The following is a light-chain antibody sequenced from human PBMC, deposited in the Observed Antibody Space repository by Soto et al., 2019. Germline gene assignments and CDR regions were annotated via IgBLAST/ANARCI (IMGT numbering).Light chain of an antibody. CDR1: SSDVGGYNY. Sequence: QSVLTQPASLSGSPGQSITISCTGTSSDVGGYNYVSWYQQHSGKAPKLMIYDVSNRPSGVSNRFSGSKSGNTASLTISGLQAEDEADYCCGSYASSSTLYVFGTGTKVTVL. CDR2: DVS. J-gene: IGLJ1*01. V-gene: IGLV2-14*01. CDR3: GSYASSSTLYV.